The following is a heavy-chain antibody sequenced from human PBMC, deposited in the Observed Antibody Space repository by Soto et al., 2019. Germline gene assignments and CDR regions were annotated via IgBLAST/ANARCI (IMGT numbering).Heavy chain of an antibody. CDR2: ISGGTT. CDR3: GIPDWVTSCSSHFYGMDV. D-gene: IGHD2-15*01. CDR1: GSTFSSDV. Sequence: EVQLLESGGGLVQPGGSLRLSCVASGSTFSSDVMSWVRQAPGKGLEWVSGISGGTTYYADSVQGRFTISRDDFENTLFLQMNCQRSSCRAFYRGGIPDWVTSCSSHFYGMDVCVLGTTATVSS. J-gene: IGHJ6*02. V-gene: IGHV3-23*01.